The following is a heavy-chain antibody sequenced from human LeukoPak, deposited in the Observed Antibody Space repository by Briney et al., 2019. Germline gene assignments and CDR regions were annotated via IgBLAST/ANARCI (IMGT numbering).Heavy chain of an antibody. CDR1: GGSFSGYY. CDR2: INHSGST. J-gene: IGHJ4*02. Sequence: SETLSLTCAVYGGSFSGYYWSWIRQPPGKGLEWIGEINHSGSTNYNPSLKSRVTISVDTSKNQFSLKLSSVTAADTAVYYCARLARRRIVGATPGDYWGQGTLVTVSS. V-gene: IGHV4-34*01. CDR3: ARLARRRIVGATPGDY. D-gene: IGHD1-26*01.